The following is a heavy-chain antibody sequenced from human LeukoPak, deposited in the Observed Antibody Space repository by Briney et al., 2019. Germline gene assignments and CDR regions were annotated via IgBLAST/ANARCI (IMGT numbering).Heavy chain of an antibody. V-gene: IGHV4-34*01. CDR3: ARGGSSEGNDAFDI. D-gene: IGHD3-16*02. Sequence: SETLSLTCAVYGGSFSGYYWSWIRQPPGKGLEWIGEINHSGSTNYNPSLKSRVTISVDTTKNQFSLKLSSVTAADTAVYYCARGGSSEGNDAFDIWGQGTMVTVSS. CDR2: INHSGST. J-gene: IGHJ3*02. CDR1: GGSFSGYY.